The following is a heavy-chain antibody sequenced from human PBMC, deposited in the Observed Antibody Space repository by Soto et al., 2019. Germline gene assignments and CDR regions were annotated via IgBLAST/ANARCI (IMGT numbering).Heavy chain of an antibody. V-gene: IGHV4-59*08. CDR3: ARRYSGSYYGLRYYFAY. J-gene: IGHJ4*02. CDR1: GGSMNNNY. Sequence: LSETLSLACTVSGGSMNNNYWSWIRQPPGKGLEWIAWIHSRGHSYSNPSLKSRVTMSVDTSKSQFSLKLSSVTAADTAVYYCARRYSGSYYGLRYYFAYWGQGTLVTVSS. CDR2: IHSRGHS. D-gene: IGHD1-26*01.